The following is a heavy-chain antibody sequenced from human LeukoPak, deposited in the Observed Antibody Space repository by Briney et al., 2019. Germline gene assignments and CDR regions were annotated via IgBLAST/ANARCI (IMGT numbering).Heavy chain of an antibody. CDR3: ARVTTGGYYNY. J-gene: IGHJ4*02. Sequence: SETLSLTCTVSGGSISSGSYYWSWIRQPAGKGLEWIGRIYTSGSTNYNPSLKSRVTISLDTSENHFSLKLSSVTAADTAVYYCARVTTGGYYNYWGQVTLVTVSS. CDR2: IYTSGST. CDR1: GGSISSGSYY. D-gene: IGHD3-22*01. V-gene: IGHV4-61*02.